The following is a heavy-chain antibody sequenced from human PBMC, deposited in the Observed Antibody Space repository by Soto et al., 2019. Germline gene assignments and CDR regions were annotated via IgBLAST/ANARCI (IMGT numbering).Heavy chain of an antibody. V-gene: IGHV3-9*01. J-gene: IGHJ1*01. CDR3: ARVHCNSASCYTWDSGCVQH. CDR2: ISWGGSNI. D-gene: IGHD2-2*02. Sequence: VQLVESGGGLVQPGRSLRLFCTTSGFTFDDFAIHWVRQAPGKGLEGDAGISWGGSNIGYADYVKGRFSISRDSAKQSLYLQLNSPGAEDTALYCCARVHCNSASCYTWDSGCVQHWGPGTPVTVSS. CDR1: GFTFDDFA.